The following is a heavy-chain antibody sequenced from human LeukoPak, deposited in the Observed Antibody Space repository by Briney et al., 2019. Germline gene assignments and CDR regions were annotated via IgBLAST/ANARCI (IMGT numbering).Heavy chain of an antibody. J-gene: IGHJ3*02. CDR2: ISSSSSYI. D-gene: IGHD1-26*01. CDR1: GFTFSSYS. Sequence: GGSLRLSCAASGFTFSSYSMNWVRQASGKGLEWVSSISSSSSYIYYADSVKGRSTISRDNAKNSLYLQMNSLRAEDTAVYYCAGGGSGDAFDIWGQGTVVTVSS. CDR3: AGGGSGDAFDI. V-gene: IGHV3-21*01.